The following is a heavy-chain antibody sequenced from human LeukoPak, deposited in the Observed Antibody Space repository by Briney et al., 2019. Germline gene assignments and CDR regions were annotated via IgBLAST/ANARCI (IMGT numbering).Heavy chain of an antibody. Sequence: GGSLRLSCAASGFTFSNSGMSWVRQAPGKGLEWVSAISTDAGETHYADSVKGRFTISRDNAKNSLYLQMNSLRAEDTAVYYCARDPITMIVVFDYWGQGTLVTVSS. V-gene: IGHV3-21*01. CDR1: GFTFSNSG. CDR2: ISTDAGET. CDR3: ARDPITMIVVFDY. J-gene: IGHJ4*02. D-gene: IGHD3-22*01.